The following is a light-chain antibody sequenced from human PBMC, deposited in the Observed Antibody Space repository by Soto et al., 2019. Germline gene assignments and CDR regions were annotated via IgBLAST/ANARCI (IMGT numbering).Light chain of an antibody. Sequence: EIVLTQSPDTLSLSPGERATLSCRASQSVSGSYLAWYQQKPGQSPRLLIYVASSRATGIPDRFSGSGSGTDFTLTISRLEPEDFAIYYCQQYRSSPRTFGQGTKVEIK. CDR3: QQYRSSPRT. V-gene: IGKV3-20*01. CDR1: QSVSGSY. CDR2: VAS. J-gene: IGKJ1*01.